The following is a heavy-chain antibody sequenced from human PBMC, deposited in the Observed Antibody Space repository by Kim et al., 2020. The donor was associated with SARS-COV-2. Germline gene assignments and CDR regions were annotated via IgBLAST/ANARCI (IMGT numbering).Heavy chain of an antibody. CDR3: ARTYSSGWPFDY. Sequence: SETLSLTCTVSGGSVSSGSYYWSWIRQPPGKGLEWIGYIYYSGSTNYNPSLKSRVTISVDTSKNQFSLKLSSVTAADTAVYYCARTYSSGWPFDYWGQGTLVTVSS. V-gene: IGHV4-61*01. D-gene: IGHD6-19*01. J-gene: IGHJ4*02. CDR1: GGSVSSGSYY. CDR2: IYYSGST.